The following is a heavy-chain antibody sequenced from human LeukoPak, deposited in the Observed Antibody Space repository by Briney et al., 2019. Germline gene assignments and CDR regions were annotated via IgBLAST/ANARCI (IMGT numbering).Heavy chain of an antibody. J-gene: IGHJ5*02. D-gene: IGHD4-17*01. Sequence: ASVKVSCKASGYTFTGYYMHWVRQAPGQGLEWMGWINPNSGGTNYAQKFQGRVTMTGDTSISTACMELSRLRSDDTAVYYCARPLDYGDYLWGQGTLVTVSS. CDR3: ARPLDYGDYL. CDR1: GYTFTGYY. V-gene: IGHV1-2*02. CDR2: INPNSGGT.